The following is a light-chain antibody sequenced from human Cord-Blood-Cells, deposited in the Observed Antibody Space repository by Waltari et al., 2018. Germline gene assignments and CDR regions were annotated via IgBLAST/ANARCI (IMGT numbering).Light chain of an antibody. V-gene: IGKV3-11*01. CDR1: QSVSSY. CDR2: DAS. CDR3: QQRSNWVT. J-gene: IGKJ3*01. Sequence: EIVLTQSPATLSLSPGERATLSCRASQSVSSYLAWYQQKPGQAPRLLIYDASNRATGIPARFSGSGSWTDFTLTISSLEPEDFAVYYCQQRSNWVTFGPGTKVDIK.